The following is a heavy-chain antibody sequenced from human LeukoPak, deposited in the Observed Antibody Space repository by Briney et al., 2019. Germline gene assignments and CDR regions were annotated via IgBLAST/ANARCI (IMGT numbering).Heavy chain of an antibody. Sequence: GGSLRLSCAPSGFTFSRHGMHWVRQAPGKGLEWVSYISSSGSTIYYADSVKGRFTISRDNAKNSLYLQMNSLRAEDTAVYYCARREYSSSIDYWGQGTLVTVSS. D-gene: IGHD6-13*01. CDR2: ISSSGSTI. V-gene: IGHV3-48*04. CDR1: GFTFSRHG. J-gene: IGHJ4*02. CDR3: ARREYSSSIDY.